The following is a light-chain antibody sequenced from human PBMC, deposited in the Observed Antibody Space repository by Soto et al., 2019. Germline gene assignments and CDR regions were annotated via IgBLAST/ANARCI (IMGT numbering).Light chain of an antibody. CDR3: QQFYNLPCT. V-gene: IGKV1-33*01. J-gene: IGKJ3*01. CDR1: QDISNY. Sequence: DIQMTQSPSSLSASVGDRVTITCQASQDISNYLNWYQQKPGNAPKLLIYDASNLETGVPSRFSGSGSGTEFTCTISSLQPEDIATYYCQQFYNLPCTFGLWTKVDIK. CDR2: DAS.